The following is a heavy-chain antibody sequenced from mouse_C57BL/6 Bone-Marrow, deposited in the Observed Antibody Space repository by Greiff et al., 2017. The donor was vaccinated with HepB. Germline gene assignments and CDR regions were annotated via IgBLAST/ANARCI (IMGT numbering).Heavy chain of an antibody. CDR2: IDPENGDT. Sequence: DVQLQESGAELVRPGASVKLSCTASGFNIKDDYMHWVKQRPEQGLEWIGWIDPENGDTEYASKFQGKATITADTSSNTAYLQLSSLTSEDTAVYYCTTFDYTDYWGQGTTLTVSS. CDR3: TTFDYTDY. V-gene: IGHV14-4*01. D-gene: IGHD2-4*01. J-gene: IGHJ2*01. CDR1: GFNIKDDY.